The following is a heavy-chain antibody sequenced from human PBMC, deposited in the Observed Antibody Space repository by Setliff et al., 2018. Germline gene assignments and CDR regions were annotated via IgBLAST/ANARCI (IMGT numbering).Heavy chain of an antibody. V-gene: IGHV4-39*01. CDR1: GGSISTYY. J-gene: IGHJ5*01. CDR3: ASRTTGPGGWFDF. CDR2: IYYSGTT. D-gene: IGHD1-1*01. Sequence: SETLSLTCTVSGGSISTYYWGWIRQPPGKGLEWIGTIYYSGTTYYNPSLKSRVTISIDTSKNQFSLNLNSVTAADTAVYYCASRTTGPGGWFDFWGQGSLVTVSS.